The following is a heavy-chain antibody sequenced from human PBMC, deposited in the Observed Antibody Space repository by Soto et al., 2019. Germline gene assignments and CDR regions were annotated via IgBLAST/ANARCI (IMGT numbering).Heavy chain of an antibody. V-gene: IGHV1-69*01. CDR1: GGTFSSYA. CDR2: IIPIFGTA. Sequence: QVQLVRSGAEVKKPGSSVKVSCKASGGTFSSYASSWVRQAPGQGLEWMGGIIPIFGTANYAQKFQGRVTITADESTSTAHMELSSLRSEDTAVYYCARGEGVYAVTPKNGMDVWGQGTTVTVSS. J-gene: IGHJ6*02. CDR3: ARGEGVYAVTPKNGMDV. D-gene: IGHD4-17*01.